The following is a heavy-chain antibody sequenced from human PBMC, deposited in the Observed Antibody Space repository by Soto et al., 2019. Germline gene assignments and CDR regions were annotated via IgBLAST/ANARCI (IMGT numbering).Heavy chain of an antibody. J-gene: IGHJ4*02. D-gene: IGHD2-2*01. CDR1: GFTFSDYY. Sequence: GGSLRLSCAASGFTFSDYYMSWIRQAPGKGLEWVSYISSSGSTIYYADSVKGRFTISRDNAKNSLYLQMNSLRAEDTAVYYCARDNFDIVVVRSPDYWGQGTLVTVSS. CDR2: ISSSGSTI. CDR3: ARDNFDIVVVRSPDY. V-gene: IGHV3-11*01.